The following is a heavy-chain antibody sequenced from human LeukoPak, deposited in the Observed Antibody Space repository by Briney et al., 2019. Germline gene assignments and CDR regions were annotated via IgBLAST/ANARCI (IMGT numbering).Heavy chain of an antibody. V-gene: IGHV4-38-2*02. D-gene: IGHD1-26*01. CDR1: GYSISSGYY. Sequence: PSETLSLTCTVSGYSISSGYYWGWIRQPPGKGLEWIGSIYYSGSTYYNPSLKSRVTISVDTSKNQFSLKLSSVTAADTAVYYCARDRATVDYWGQGTLVTVSS. CDR3: ARDRATVDY. J-gene: IGHJ4*02. CDR2: IYYSGST.